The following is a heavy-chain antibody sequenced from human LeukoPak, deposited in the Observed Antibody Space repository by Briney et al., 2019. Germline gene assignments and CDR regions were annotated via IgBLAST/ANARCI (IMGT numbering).Heavy chain of an antibody. CDR2: VRGRGTNA. D-gene: IGHD3-3*01. CDR1: GFIFRSYA. V-gene: IGHV3-23*01. J-gene: IGHJ6*03. CDR3: AKDFKYYDCWSFYPTPYYYYYMDV. Sequence: PGGSLRLSCAASGFIFRSYAMSWVRQAPGKGLEWVLSVRGRGTNAIYADSVRGRFTISRDNSENSLYLQMNSLGAEDTAVYYCAKDFKYYDCWSFYPTPYYYYYMDVWGKGTTVTVSS.